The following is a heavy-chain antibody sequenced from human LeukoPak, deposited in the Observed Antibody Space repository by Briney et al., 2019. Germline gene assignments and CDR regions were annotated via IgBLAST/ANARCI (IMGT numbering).Heavy chain of an antibody. D-gene: IGHD3-22*01. J-gene: IGHJ3*02. Sequence: SETLSLTCAVYGGSFSGYYWSWIRQPPGKGLEWIGEINHSGSTNYNPSLKSRVTISVDTSKNQFSLKLSSVTAADTAVYYCARTVNRRRAFDIWGQGTMVTVSS. V-gene: IGHV4-34*01. CDR2: INHSGST. CDR3: ARTVNRRRAFDI. CDR1: GGSFSGYY.